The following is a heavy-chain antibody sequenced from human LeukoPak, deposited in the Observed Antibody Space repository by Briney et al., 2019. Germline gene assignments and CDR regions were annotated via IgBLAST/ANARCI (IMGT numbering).Heavy chain of an antibody. CDR1: GYSISSGYY. J-gene: IGHJ3*02. D-gene: IGHD2-15*01. CDR3: ARILGAYCSGGSCPDAFDI. CDR2: IYHSGST. V-gene: IGHV4-38-2*01. Sequence: SETLSLTCAVSGYSISSGYYWGWIRQPPGKGLEWIGNIYHSGSTYYNPSLKSRVTISVGTSKNQFSLKLSSVTAADTAVYYCARILGAYCSGGSCPDAFDIWGQGTMVTVSS.